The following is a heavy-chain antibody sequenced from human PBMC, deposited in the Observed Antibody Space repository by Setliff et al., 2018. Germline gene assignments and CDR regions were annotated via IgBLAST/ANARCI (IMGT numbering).Heavy chain of an antibody. CDR2: IHYGGFF. J-gene: IGHJ4*02. D-gene: IGHD3-10*01. V-gene: IGHV4-39*01. CDR3: ARPSLGIGGGSRFDN. CDR1: GGSFRSSRYY. Sequence: SETLSLTCTFSGGSFRSSRYYWGWIRQPPGKGLEWIGNIHYGGFFWYSPSLKSRVTISVDTSKNQFSLKLSSVTAADTAVYYCARPSLGIGGGSRFDNWGQGTRVTVSS.